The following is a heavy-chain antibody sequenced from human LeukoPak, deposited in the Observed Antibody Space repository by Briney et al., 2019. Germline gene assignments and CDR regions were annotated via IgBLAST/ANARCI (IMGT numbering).Heavy chain of an antibody. CDR2: IIPILGIA. Sequence: SVKVSCKASGGTFSSYAISWVRQAPGQGLEWMGRIIPILGIANYAQKFQGRVTITADKSTGTAYMELSSLRSEDTAVYYCARSADILTGYFSSWDYWGQETLVTVSS. D-gene: IGHD3-9*01. CDR3: ARSADILTGYFSSWDY. V-gene: IGHV1-69*04. CDR1: GGTFSSYA. J-gene: IGHJ4*02.